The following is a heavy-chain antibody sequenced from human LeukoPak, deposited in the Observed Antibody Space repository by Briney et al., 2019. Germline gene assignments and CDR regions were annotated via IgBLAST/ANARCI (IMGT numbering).Heavy chain of an antibody. Sequence: GESLKISCKGSGYSFTSYWIGWVRQMPGKGLEWMGIIYPGDSDTRYSPSFQGQVTISADKSISTAYLQWGSLKASDTAMYYCARHVSYYYDSSGYYPPIDYWGQGTLVTVSS. D-gene: IGHD3-22*01. CDR1: GYSFTSYW. V-gene: IGHV5-51*01. CDR2: IYPGDSDT. J-gene: IGHJ4*02. CDR3: ARHVSYYYDSSGYYPPIDY.